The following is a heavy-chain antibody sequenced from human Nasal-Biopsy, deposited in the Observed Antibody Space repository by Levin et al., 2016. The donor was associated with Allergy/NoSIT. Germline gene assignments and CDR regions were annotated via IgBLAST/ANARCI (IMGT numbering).Heavy chain of an antibody. V-gene: IGHV4-61*01. CDR2: LYYRGNI. CDR1: GGSVTSGSYY. J-gene: IGHJ4*02. CDR3: ARGLGYCSSTSCPFFDY. D-gene: IGHD2-2*01. Sequence: SETLSLTCSVSGGSVTSGSYYWSWIRQSPRKGLEWIAYLYYRGNINYSPSLKSRATISVDTSKNQFSLRLSSVTAADSAVYYCARGLGYCSSTSCPFFDYWGQGILVAVTS.